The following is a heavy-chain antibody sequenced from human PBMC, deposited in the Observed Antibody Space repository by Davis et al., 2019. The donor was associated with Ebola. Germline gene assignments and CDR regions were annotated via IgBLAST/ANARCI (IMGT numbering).Heavy chain of an antibody. CDR3: ARLGFLGGQFDF. CDR1: GDSISSSRYY. CDR2: ISYSGST. J-gene: IGHJ4*02. Sequence: MPSETLSLTCSVSGDSISSSRYYWGWIRQPPGKGLEWIGSISYSGSTFYNPSLKSRVTISVDTSKNQFSLMLTSVTAADTAVYYCARLGFLGGQFDFWGQGTLVTVSA. V-gene: IGHV4-39*01. D-gene: IGHD3-16*01.